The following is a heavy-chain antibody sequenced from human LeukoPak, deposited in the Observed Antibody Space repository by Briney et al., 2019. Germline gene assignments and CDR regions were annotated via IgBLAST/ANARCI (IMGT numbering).Heavy chain of an antibody. CDR1: GGSISSGDYY. J-gene: IGHJ4*02. CDR3: ARSLVGATTGYDY. V-gene: IGHV4-30-4*01. D-gene: IGHD1-26*01. Sequence: SETLSLTCTVSGGSISSGDYYWSWIRQPPGKGLEWIAYISHSGGTYYNPSLKSRATISLDTSRNQFSLKLSSVTAADTVVYYCARSLVGATTGYDYWGQGTLVTVSS. CDR2: ISHSGGT.